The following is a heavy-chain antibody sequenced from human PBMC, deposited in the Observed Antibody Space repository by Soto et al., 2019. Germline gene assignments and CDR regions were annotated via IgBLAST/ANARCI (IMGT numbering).Heavy chain of an antibody. Sequence: SETLSLTCTVSGGSISSDDYYWNWIRQRPGKGLEWIGNIYYRGNTNYNPSLKSRIIMSMDMSENQFSLKLTSATAADTAVYYCARGRDYYGMDVWGQGTTVTVSS. CDR1: GGSISSDDYY. CDR3: ARGRDYYGMDV. V-gene: IGHV4-31*03. CDR2: IYYRGNT. D-gene: IGHD3-10*01. J-gene: IGHJ6*02.